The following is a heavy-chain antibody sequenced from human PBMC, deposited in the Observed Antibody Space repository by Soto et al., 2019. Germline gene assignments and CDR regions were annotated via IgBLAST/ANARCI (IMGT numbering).Heavy chain of an antibody. CDR1: GGSISSSSYY. J-gene: IGHJ5*02. V-gene: IGHV4-39*01. D-gene: IGHD6-6*01. Sequence: SATLSLTCTVAGGSISSSSYYWGWIRQPPGKGLGWIGRIYYSGSTDYKPSLKSRVTISVDTSTNQFSLKLSSVTAADTAVYYCARHLTSSSSYDWFDPWGQGTLVTVSS. CDR2: IYYSGST. CDR3: ARHLTSSSSYDWFDP.